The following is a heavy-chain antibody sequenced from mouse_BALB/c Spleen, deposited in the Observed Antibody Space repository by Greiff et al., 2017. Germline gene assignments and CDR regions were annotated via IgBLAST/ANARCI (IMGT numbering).Heavy chain of an antibody. D-gene: IGHD3-2*01. J-gene: IGHJ4*01. Sequence: VQLQQSGAELVKPGASVKLSCTASGFNIKDTYMHWVKQRPEQGLEWIGRIDPANGNTKYDPKFQGKATITADTSSNTAYLQLSSLTSEDTAVYYCARERQETGYAMDYWGQGTSVTVSS. V-gene: IGHV14-3*02. CDR3: ARERQETGYAMDY. CDR2: IDPANGNT. CDR1: GFNIKDTY.